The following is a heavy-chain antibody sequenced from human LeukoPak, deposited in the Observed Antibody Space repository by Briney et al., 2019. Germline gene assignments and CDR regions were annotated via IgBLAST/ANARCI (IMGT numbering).Heavy chain of an antibody. D-gene: IGHD2-15*01. Sequence: SETLSLTCTVSGGSISSGGYYWSWIRQHPGKGLEWIGYIYDSGSTYYNPSLKSRITISVDTSENRFSLKLSSVTATDTAVYYCARDCSGGSCYGAFDIWGQGTMVTVSS. J-gene: IGHJ3*02. CDR3: ARDCSGGSCYGAFDI. CDR1: GGSISSGGYY. CDR2: IYDSGST. V-gene: IGHV4-30-4*08.